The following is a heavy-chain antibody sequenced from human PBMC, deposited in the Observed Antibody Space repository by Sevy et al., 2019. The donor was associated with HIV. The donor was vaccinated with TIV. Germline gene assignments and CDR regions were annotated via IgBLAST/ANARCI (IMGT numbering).Heavy chain of an antibody. CDR2: IKSNTAGGTT. Sequence: GGSLRLSCAASGFNFRNVWLSWVRQAPGKGLEWIGLIKSNTAGGTTEYGAPVKGGITISRDDSKNTLFLQVNSLKAEDTALYYCATINTVGSLAYWGRGTLVTVSS. CDR1: GFNFRNVW. J-gene: IGHJ4*02. D-gene: IGHD2-15*01. V-gene: IGHV3-15*01. CDR3: ATINTVGSLAY.